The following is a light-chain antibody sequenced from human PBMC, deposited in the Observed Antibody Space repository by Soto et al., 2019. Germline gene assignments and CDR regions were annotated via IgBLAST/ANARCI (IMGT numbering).Light chain of an antibody. CDR2: DAS. CDR1: QSVSSN. Sequence: EIVMTQSPDTLSVSPGERATLSCRASQSVSSNLAWYQQKPGQAPRLLIYDASTRAPGFPARFSGSGSGTEFTLTISSLQSEDFAVYYCQQYNNWPRTFGQGTKVDIK. J-gene: IGKJ1*01. V-gene: IGKV3-15*01. CDR3: QQYNNWPRT.